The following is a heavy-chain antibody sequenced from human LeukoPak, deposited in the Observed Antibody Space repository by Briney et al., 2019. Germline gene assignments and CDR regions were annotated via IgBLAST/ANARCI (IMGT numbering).Heavy chain of an antibody. J-gene: IGHJ4*02. Sequence: GGSLRLSCAASGFTFSSYWMSWVRQAPGKGLEWVANIKQDGSEKYYVDSVKGRFTISRDNAKNPLYLQMNSLRAEDTAVYYCARDQPTYFAYDFWSGHDFDYWGQGTLVTVSS. CDR1: GFTFSSYW. V-gene: IGHV3-7*01. CDR3: ARDQPTYFAYDFWSGHDFDY. D-gene: IGHD3-3*01. CDR2: IKQDGSEK.